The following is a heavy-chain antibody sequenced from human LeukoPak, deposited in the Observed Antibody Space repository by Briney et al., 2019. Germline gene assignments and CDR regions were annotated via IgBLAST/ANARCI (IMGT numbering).Heavy chain of an antibody. CDR1: GFTFSNYN. D-gene: IGHD4-23*01. J-gene: IGHJ4*02. CDR2: ISDGSSII. Sequence: GGSLRLSCAASGFTFSNYNLNWVRQAPGKGLEWVSYISDGSSIIYYADSVRGRLTISRDNAKNSLYLQINSLRDEDTAVYYCARETVGLDYWGQGTLVTVSS. V-gene: IGHV3-48*02. CDR3: ARETVGLDY.